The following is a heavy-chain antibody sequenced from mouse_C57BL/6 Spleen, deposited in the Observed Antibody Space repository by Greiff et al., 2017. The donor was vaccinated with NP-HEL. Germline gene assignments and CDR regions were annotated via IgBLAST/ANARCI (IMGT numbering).Heavy chain of an antibody. CDR1: GYTFTSYW. V-gene: IGHV1-69*01. CDR2: IDPSDSYT. J-gene: IGHJ2*01. CDR3: ARYPACFLPYLDY. Sequence: QVQLQQPGAELVMPGASVKLSCKASGYTFTSYWMHWVKQRPGQGLEWIGEIDPSDSYTNYNQKFKGKSTLTVDKSSSTAYMQLSSLTSEDSAVYYCARYPACFLPYLDYWGQGTTLTVSS.